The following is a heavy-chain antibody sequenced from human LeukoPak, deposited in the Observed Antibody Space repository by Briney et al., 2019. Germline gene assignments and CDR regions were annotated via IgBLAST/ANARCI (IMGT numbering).Heavy chain of an antibody. J-gene: IGHJ5*02. CDR2: INHSGST. CDR3: ARVWRDTAMVSGFDP. CDR1: GGSFSGYY. Sequence: SETLSLTCAVYGGSFSGYYSSWIRQPPGKGLEWIGEINHSGSTNYNPSLKSRVTISVDTSKNQFSLKLSSVTAADTAVYYCARVWRDTAMVSGFDPWGQGTLVTVSS. D-gene: IGHD5-18*01. V-gene: IGHV4-34*01.